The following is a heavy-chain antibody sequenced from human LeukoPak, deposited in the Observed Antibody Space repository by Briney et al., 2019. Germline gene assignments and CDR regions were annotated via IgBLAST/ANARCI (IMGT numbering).Heavy chain of an antibody. V-gene: IGHV4-38-2*01. J-gene: IGHJ4*02. CDR3: ARAGWIITSGIDY. Sequence: SETLSLTCGVSGYSISRGYYWAWIRQPPGRGLEWIGTIYHTGSTYYTPSLGSRVTISVDTSKNEFSLNLNSVTAADTAVYYCARAGWIITSGIDYWGQGALVTVS. CDR1: GYSISRGYY. D-gene: IGHD3-10*01. CDR2: IYHTGST.